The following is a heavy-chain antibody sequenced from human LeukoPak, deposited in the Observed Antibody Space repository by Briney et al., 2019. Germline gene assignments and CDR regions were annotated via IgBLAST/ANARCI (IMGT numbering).Heavy chain of an antibody. V-gene: IGHV3-48*03. CDR1: GFTFSSYG. CDR2: ISDSAGIK. CDR3: ARGRYSKDLWY. Sequence: GGSLRLSCAASGFTFSSYGMNWVRQAPGKGLEWVSYISDSAGIKTYADSVKGRFTISRDNDKNTLSLQMNSLRAEDTAVYYCARGRYSKDLWYWGQGALVTVSS. D-gene: IGHD1-26*01. J-gene: IGHJ4*02.